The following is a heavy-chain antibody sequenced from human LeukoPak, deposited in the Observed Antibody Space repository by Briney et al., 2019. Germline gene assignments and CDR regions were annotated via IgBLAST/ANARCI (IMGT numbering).Heavy chain of an antibody. J-gene: IGHJ4*02. D-gene: IGHD4-17*01. CDR1: GFTFSSYR. CDR2: ISSSSSYI. Sequence: PGGSLRLSCAASGFTFSSYRMNWVRQAPGKGLEWVSSISSSSSYIYYADSVKGRFTISRDNGKNSVYLQMNSLRPEDTAVYDCASGDHRDYEVYWGQGTLVTVSS. V-gene: IGHV3-21*06. CDR3: ASGDHRDYEVY.